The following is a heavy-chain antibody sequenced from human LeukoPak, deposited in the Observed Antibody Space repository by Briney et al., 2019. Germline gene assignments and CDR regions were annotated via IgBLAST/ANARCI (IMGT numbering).Heavy chain of an antibody. J-gene: IGHJ4*02. CDR2: INHSGST. Sequence: SETLSLTCAVYGGSFSGYYWSWIRQPPGKGLEWIGEINHSGSTNYNPSLRSRVTISVDTSKNQFSLKLSSVTAADTAVYYCAGLGYCSSTSCAEWLSYWGQGTLVTVSS. D-gene: IGHD2-2*01. V-gene: IGHV4-34*01. CDR1: GGSFSGYY. CDR3: AGLGYCSSTSCAEWLSY.